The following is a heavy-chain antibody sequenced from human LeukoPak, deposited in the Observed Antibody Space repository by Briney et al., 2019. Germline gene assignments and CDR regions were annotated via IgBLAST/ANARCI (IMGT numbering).Heavy chain of an antibody. D-gene: IGHD6-13*01. CDR3: AKDPEAAAEGWFDP. CDR2: ISGSGGST. Sequence: PGGSLRLSCAASGFTFSSYAMSWVRQAPGKGLEWVSAISGSGGSTYYAYSVKGRFTISRDNSRNTLYLQMNSLRAEDTAVYYCAKDPEAAAEGWFDPWGQGTLVTVSS. J-gene: IGHJ5*02. V-gene: IGHV3-23*01. CDR1: GFTFSSYA.